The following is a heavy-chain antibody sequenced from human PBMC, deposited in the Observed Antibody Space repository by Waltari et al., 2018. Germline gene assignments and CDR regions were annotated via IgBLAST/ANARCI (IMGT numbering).Heavy chain of an antibody. Sequence: QVQLVESGGGVVQPGRSLRLSCAASGFTFRSYGMPWVRPAPGKGLEWVAVIWYDGSNKYYADSVKGRFTISRDNSKNTLYLQMNSLRAEDTAVYYCARSINYYGSGKGFDYWGQGTLVTVSS. D-gene: IGHD3-10*01. V-gene: IGHV3-33*01. J-gene: IGHJ4*02. CDR1: GFTFRSYG. CDR2: IWYDGSNK. CDR3: ARSINYYGSGKGFDY.